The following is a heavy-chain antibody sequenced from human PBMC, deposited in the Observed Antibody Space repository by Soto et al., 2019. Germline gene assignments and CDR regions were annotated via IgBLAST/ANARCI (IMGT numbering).Heavy chain of an antibody. CDR2: IYYNGNT. CDR1: GGSISSYY. J-gene: IGHJ4*02. Sequence: SETLSLTCTVSGGSISSYYWSWIRQPPGKGLECIGYIYYNGNTNYNPSLKSRVTISVDTSKNQFTLNLNSVTAADTAVYYCARHATRSYDYWGQGTLVTVSS. V-gene: IGHV4-59*08. CDR3: ARHATRSYDY.